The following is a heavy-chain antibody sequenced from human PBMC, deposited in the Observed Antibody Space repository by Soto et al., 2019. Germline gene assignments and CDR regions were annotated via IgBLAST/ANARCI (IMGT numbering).Heavy chain of an antibody. CDR1: GYTLTELS. CDR3: AVHYGSGSYYWFDP. V-gene: IGHV1-24*01. D-gene: IGHD3-10*01. J-gene: IGHJ5*02. Sequence: ASVKVSCKVSGYTLTELSMHWVRQAPGKRLEWMGGFDPEDGETIYAQKFQGRVTITADASTSTAYMELSSLRSEDTAVYYCAVHYGSGSYYWFDPWGQGTLVTVSS. CDR2: FDPEDGET.